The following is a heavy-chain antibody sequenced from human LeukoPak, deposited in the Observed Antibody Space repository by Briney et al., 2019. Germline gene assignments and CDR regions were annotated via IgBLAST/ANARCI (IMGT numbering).Heavy chain of an antibody. V-gene: IGHV4-4*02. CDR1: GGSISTYNW. J-gene: IGHJ4*02. D-gene: IGHD4-11*01. CDR2: IFYSGSI. CDR3: AETHSHFPPYFDY. Sequence: PSETLSLTCAVSGGSISTYNWWSWVRQPPGKGLEWIGEIFYSGSINYNPSLRSRVTLSLDKSKNQFSLQLSSVTAADTAMYYCAETHSHFPPYFDYWGQGTLVTVSS.